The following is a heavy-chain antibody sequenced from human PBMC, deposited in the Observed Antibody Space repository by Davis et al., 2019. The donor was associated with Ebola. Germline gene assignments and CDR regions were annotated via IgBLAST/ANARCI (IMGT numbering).Heavy chain of an antibody. CDR2: LNPNSGNT. Sequence: ASVKVSCKPSGYTFTNYDINWVRQATGQGLEWMGWLNPNSGNTDSTHKFQGRLTMTKNISIGTAYMELSTLTSDDTAVYYCARDRVSYHFDYWGQGTLVTVSS. D-gene: IGHD1-26*01. J-gene: IGHJ4*02. CDR1: GYTFTNYD. CDR3: ARDRVSYHFDY. V-gene: IGHV1-8*01.